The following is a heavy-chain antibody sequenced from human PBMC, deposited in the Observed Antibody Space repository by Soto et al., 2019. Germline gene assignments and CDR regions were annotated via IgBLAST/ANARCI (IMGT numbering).Heavy chain of an antibody. D-gene: IGHD3-10*01. J-gene: IGHJ4*02. Sequence: QVQLVESGGGVVQPGRSLRLSCSASGFIFINYVMYWVRQAPGKGLEWVAFMSYDGTTKYSADSVKGRFTISRDNSKNTLYLQMKSLRPEDTAVYYCAREVLWSRYFDYWGQGTLVTVSS. V-gene: IGHV3-30-3*01. CDR1: GFIFINYV. CDR2: MSYDGTTK. CDR3: AREVLWSRYFDY.